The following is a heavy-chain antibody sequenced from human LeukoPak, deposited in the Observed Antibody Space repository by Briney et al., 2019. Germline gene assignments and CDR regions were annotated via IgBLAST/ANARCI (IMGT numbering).Heavy chain of an antibody. CDR1: GFTFSSSW. CDR3: ASQFWWAAVAGTALDY. V-gene: IGHV3-7*05. Sequence: RGSLTLSCAASGFTFSSSWTTWVRQAPGKGLEWVAHIKEDGTEEYYVDSVKGRFTISRDNAKNSLYLQMNSLRAEDTAVYYCASQFWWAAVAGTALDYWAQGPRSTFSS. CDR2: IKEDGTEE. J-gene: IGHJ4*03. D-gene: IGHD6-19*01.